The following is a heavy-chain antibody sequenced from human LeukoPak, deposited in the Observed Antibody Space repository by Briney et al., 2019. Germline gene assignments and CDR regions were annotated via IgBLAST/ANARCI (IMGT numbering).Heavy chain of an antibody. J-gene: IGHJ4*02. V-gene: IGHV1-46*01. D-gene: IGHD4-23*01. CDR2: INPGGANT. CDR3: ARDEDYSDNSVPFDY. Sequence: GASVKVSCKASGYTFTNYYIHWVRQAPGQGLEWMGLINPGGANTNYAQNFQGRVTMTRDTSTSTVYMELSSLRSEDTAMYYCARDEDYSDNSVPFDYWGQGTLVTVSS. CDR1: GYTFTNYY.